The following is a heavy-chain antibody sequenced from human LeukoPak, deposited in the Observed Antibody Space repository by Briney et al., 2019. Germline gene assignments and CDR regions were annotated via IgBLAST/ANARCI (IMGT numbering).Heavy chain of an antibody. D-gene: IGHD3/OR15-3a*01. CDR3: ARGAPYAPYYDFWNGYYPSRGGYYYYGMDV. V-gene: IGHV3-7*03. CDR2: IKQDGSEK. CDR1: GFTFSSYW. J-gene: IGHJ6*02. Sequence: GGSLRLSCAASGFTFSSYWMSWVRQAPGKGLEWVANIKQDGSEKYYVDSVKGRFTISRDNAKNSLYLQMNSLRAEDTAVYYCARGAPYAPYYDFWNGYYPSRGGYYYYGMDVWGQGTTVTVSS.